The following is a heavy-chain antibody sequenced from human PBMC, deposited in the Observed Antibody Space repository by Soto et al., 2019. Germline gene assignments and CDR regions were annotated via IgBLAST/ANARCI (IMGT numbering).Heavy chain of an antibody. Sequence: ASVKVSCKASGYTFTSYAMHWVRQASGQRLEWMGWINAGNGNTKYSQKFQGRVTITRDTSASTAYMELSSLRSEDTAVYYCARARASGSPEYFQHWGQGTLVTVSS. J-gene: IGHJ1*01. CDR2: INAGNGNT. V-gene: IGHV1-3*01. CDR1: GYTFTSYA. CDR3: ARARASGSPEYFQH. D-gene: IGHD1-26*01.